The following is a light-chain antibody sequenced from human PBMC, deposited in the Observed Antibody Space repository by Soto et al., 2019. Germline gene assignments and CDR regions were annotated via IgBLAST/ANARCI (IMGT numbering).Light chain of an antibody. CDR3: QHYNSYSEA. V-gene: IGKV1-8*01. J-gene: IGKJ1*01. Sequence: AIRMTQSPSSLSASTGDRVTITCRASQGISSYLAWYQQKPGKAPKLLIYKASTLKSGVPSRFSGSGSGTEFTLTISSLQPDDFATYDCQHYNSYSEAFGQVTKVDIK. CDR1: QGISSY. CDR2: KAS.